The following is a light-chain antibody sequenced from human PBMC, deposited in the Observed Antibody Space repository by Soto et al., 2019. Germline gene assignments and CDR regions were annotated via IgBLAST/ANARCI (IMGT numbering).Light chain of an antibody. J-gene: IGKJ1*01. Sequence: GDRVTITCRASQVISYYLAWYQQKPGKGPKLLIYDASNLQSGVPSRFSGSGSGTDFTLTISSLQPEDFATYYCQQSYSTPPWTFGQGTKVDIK. CDR2: DAS. V-gene: IGKV1-27*01. CDR1: QVISYY. CDR3: QQSYSTPPWT.